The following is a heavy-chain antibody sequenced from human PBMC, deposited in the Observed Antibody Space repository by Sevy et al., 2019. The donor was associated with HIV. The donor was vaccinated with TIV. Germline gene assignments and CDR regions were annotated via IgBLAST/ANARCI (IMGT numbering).Heavy chain of an antibody. J-gene: IGHJ4*02. D-gene: IGHD2-2*01. CDR3: AREDGLGTSAFDY. V-gene: IGHV3-21*01. CDR2: ISSSSYI. CDR1: GFTFSSYS. Sequence: GGSLRLSCAASGFTFSSYSMNWVRQAPGKGLEWVSSISSSSYIYYADSVKGRFTISRDNAKNSLYLQMNSLRAEDTAVYYCAREDGLGTSAFDYWGQGTLVTVSS.